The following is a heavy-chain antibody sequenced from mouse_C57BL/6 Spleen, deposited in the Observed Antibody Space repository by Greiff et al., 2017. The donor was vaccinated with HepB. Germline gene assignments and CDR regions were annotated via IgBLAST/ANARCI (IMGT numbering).Heavy chain of an antibody. J-gene: IGHJ3*01. CDR1: GYSITSGYY. CDR3: ARDDAWFAY. Sequence: DVKLVESGPGLVKPSQSLSLTCSVTGYSITSGYYWNWIRQFPGNKLEWMGYISYDGSNNYNPSLKNRISITRDTSKNQFFLKLNSVTTEDTATYYCARDDAWFAYWGQGTLVTVSA. D-gene: IGHD2-3*01. V-gene: IGHV3-6*01. CDR2: ISYDGSN.